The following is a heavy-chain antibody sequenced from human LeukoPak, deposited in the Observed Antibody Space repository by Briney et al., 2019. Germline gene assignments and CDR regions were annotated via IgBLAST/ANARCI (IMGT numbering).Heavy chain of an antibody. D-gene: IGHD5-18*01. CDR3: AKGGYSYAKTHLDY. J-gene: IGHJ4*02. Sequence: GGSLRLSCAASGFTFSSYAMSSVRQAPGKGLEWVSAISGSGGSTYYADSVKGRFTISRDNSKNTLYLQMNSLRAEDTAVCYCAKGGYSYAKTHLDYWGQGTLVTVSS. CDR2: ISGSGGST. CDR1: GFTFSSYA. V-gene: IGHV3-23*01.